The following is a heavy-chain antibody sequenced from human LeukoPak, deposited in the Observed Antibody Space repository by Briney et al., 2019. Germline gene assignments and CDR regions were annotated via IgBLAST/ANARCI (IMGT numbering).Heavy chain of an antibody. CDR3: AKDTDGAAAGTTWGH. Sequence: LGGSLRLSCAASGFTFSSYGMHWVRQAPGKGLEWVAFIRYDGSNKYYADSVKGRFTISRDNAKNSLYLQMDSLRAEDTALYYCAKDTDGAAAGTTWGHWGQGTLVTVSS. CDR2: IRYDGSNK. V-gene: IGHV3-30*02. J-gene: IGHJ4*02. CDR1: GFTFSSYG. D-gene: IGHD6-13*01.